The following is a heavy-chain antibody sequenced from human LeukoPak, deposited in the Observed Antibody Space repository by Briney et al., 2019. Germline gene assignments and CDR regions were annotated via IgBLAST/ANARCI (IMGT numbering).Heavy chain of an antibody. J-gene: IGHJ4*02. V-gene: IGHV4-61*01. CDR2: IYYSGST. CDR1: GGSVSSGSYY. Sequence: PSETLSLTCTVSGGSVSSGSYYWSWIRQPPGKGLEGIVYIYYSGSTNYNPSLQSRVTISVDTTKNQFSLKLSSVTAADTAVYYCARDGYYGSGSYSVYYFDYWGQGTLVTVSS. CDR3: ARDGYYGSGSYSVYYFDY. D-gene: IGHD3-10*01.